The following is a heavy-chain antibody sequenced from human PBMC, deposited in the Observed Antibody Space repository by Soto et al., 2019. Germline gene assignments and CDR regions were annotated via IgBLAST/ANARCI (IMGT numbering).Heavy chain of an antibody. Sequence: GGSLRLSCAASGFTFSSYGMHWVRQAPGKGLEWVAVIWYEGSNKYYADSVKGRFTISRDNSKNTLYLQMNSLRAEDTAVYYCARDGYCSSTSCYPTPLDYWGQGTLVTVSS. CDR2: IWYEGSNK. V-gene: IGHV3-33*01. D-gene: IGHD2-2*03. CDR3: ARDGYCSSTSCYPTPLDY. CDR1: GFTFSSYG. J-gene: IGHJ4*02.